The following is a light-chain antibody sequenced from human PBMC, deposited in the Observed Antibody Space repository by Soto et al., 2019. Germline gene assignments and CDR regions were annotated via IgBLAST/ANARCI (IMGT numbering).Light chain of an antibody. CDR3: QQYHSFPPT. V-gene: IGKV1D-8*01. Sequence: VLWMTQSPSLLTASVGDRVTISCRVSQDIITYLAWYRQKPGKAPDLLIFDASSLENGVPSRFSGSGSGTDFTLTISRLQSEDFATYYCQQYHSFPPTFGQGTKVEVE. J-gene: IGKJ1*01. CDR2: DAS. CDR1: QDIITY.